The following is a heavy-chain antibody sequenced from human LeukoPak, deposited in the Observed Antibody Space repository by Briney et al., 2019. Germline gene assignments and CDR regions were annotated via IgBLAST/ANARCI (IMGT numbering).Heavy chain of an antibody. V-gene: IGHV3-23*01. J-gene: IGHJ4*02. CDR3: ARDPQDYDFWSGYYSDY. D-gene: IGHD3-3*01. Sequence: GGSLRLSCAASGFSFSSHWMHWVRQAPGKGLEWVSAISGSGGSTYYADSVKGRFTISRDNSKNTLYLQMNSLRAEDTAVYYCARDPQDYDFWSGYYSDYWGQGTLVTVSS. CDR1: GFSFSSHW. CDR2: ISGSGGST.